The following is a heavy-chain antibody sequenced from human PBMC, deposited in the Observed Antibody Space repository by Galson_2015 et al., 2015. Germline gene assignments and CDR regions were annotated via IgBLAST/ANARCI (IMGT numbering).Heavy chain of an antibody. D-gene: IGHD4-17*01. Sequence: SLRLSCAASGFTFSSYGMHWVRQAPGKGLEWVAVIWYDGSSKYYADSVKGRFTISRDNSKNTLYLQMNSLRAEDTAVYYCAREITPVTTDYYFYGLDVWGQGTTVTVSS. J-gene: IGHJ6*02. CDR2: IWYDGSSK. CDR3: AREITPVTTDYYFYGLDV. V-gene: IGHV3-33*01. CDR1: GFTFSSYG.